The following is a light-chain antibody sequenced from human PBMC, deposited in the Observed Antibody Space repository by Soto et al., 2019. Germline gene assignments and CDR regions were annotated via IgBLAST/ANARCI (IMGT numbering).Light chain of an antibody. CDR1: QSVSSSY. CDR2: GAS. Sequence: EIVLTHSPGTLSLSPGERATLSCRASQSVSSSYLAWYQQKPGQAPRLLIYGASSRATGIPDRFSGSGSGTDFTLTISRLEPGDFAVYYCQQYGSSPRTFGQGTKVDIK. CDR3: QQYGSSPRT. J-gene: IGKJ1*01. V-gene: IGKV3-20*01.